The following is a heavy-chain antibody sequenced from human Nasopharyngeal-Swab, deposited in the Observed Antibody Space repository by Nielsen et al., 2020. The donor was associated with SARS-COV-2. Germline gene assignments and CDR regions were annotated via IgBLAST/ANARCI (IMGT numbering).Heavy chain of an antibody. V-gene: IGHV5-51*01. CDR3: ARRVSGRPWFDS. CDR1: GYTFNTYW. D-gene: IGHD3-10*01. CDR2: IYPGDSDT. J-gene: IGHJ5*01. Sequence: GESLKISCQGSGYTFNTYWIGWVRQMPGKGLEWMGIIYPGDSDTRYSPAFQGQATISADRSTTTAYLHWSSLQASDTAMYYCARRVSGRPWFDSWGQGTLVTVSS.